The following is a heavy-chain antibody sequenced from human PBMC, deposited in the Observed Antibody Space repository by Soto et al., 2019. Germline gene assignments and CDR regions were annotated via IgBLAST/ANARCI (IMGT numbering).Heavy chain of an antibody. D-gene: IGHD3-22*01. J-gene: IGHJ4*02. CDR1: GGTFSSYT. CDR2: IIPILGIA. CDR3: ARGLHYDSISLDDY. Sequence: QVQLVQSGAEVKKPGSSVKVSCKASGGTFSSYTISWVRQAPGQGLEWMGRIIPILGIANYAQKFQSRVTITADKSTSTAYMELSSLRSEDKAVYYCARGLHYDSISLDDYWGQGTLVTVSS. V-gene: IGHV1-69*02.